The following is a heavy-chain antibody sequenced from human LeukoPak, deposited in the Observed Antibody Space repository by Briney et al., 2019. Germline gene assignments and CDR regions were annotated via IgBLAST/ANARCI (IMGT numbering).Heavy chain of an antibody. J-gene: IGHJ4*02. CDR1: GFTVSSNY. Sequence: GGSLRLSCAASGFTVSSNYMSWVRQAPGKGLEWVSVIYSGGCTYYADSVKGRFTISRDNSKNTLYLQMSSLRAEDTAVYYCARARFDYWGQGTLVTVSS. CDR3: ARARFDY. V-gene: IGHV3-53*01. CDR2: IYSGGCT.